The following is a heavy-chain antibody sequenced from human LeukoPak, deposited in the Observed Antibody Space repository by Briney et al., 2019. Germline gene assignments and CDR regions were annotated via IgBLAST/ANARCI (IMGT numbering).Heavy chain of an antibody. CDR2: INPSGST. V-gene: IGHV4-30-2*01. Sequence: SETLSLTCIVSGGSISSGGYYWSWIRQPPGKGLECIGYINPSGSTSYNPSLKSRVTISVDRSKNQFSLKLTSVTAADTAVYYCASTDYYDSSGYYRYWGQGTLVTVSS. CDR3: ASTDYYDSSGYYRY. CDR1: GGSISSGGYY. J-gene: IGHJ4*02. D-gene: IGHD3-22*01.